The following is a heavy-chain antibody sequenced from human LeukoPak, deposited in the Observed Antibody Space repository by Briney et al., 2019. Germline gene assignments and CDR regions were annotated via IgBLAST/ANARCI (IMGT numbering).Heavy chain of an antibody. D-gene: IGHD2-2*01. Sequence: ASVKVSCEASGYTFTSYDINWVRQATGQGLEWMGWMNPNSGNTGYAQKFQGRVTMTRNTSISTAYMELNSLRAEDTAVYYCARDGCSSTSCRFYNYFDPWGQGTLVTVSS. J-gene: IGHJ5*02. CDR2: MNPNSGNT. CDR3: ARDGCSSTSCRFYNYFDP. V-gene: IGHV1-8*01. CDR1: GYTFTSYD.